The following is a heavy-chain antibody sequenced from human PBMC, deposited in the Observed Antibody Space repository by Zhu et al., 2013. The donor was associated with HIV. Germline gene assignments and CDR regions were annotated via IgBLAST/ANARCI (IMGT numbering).Heavy chain of an antibody. CDR3: ASKSRNFVSGTYSTPTHLGC. CDR2: IHASGGST. CDR1: GYTFNNYY. D-gene: IGHD1-26*01. V-gene: IGHV1-46*02. J-gene: IGHJ4*02. Sequence: QVQLVQSGAEVKKPGASVKVSCKTFGYTFNNYYIHWVRQAPGQGLEWMGTIHASGGSTSYAQKFWGRLTVTRDTSTSTVYMELSSLRSEDTAVYYCASKSRNFVSGTYSTPTHLGCWGRGNPGHRLL.